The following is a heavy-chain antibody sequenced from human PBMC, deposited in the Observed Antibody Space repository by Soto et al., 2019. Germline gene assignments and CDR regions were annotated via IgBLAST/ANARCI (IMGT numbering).Heavy chain of an antibody. V-gene: IGHV3-11*04. CDR1: GFTFSDYY. CDR3: ARERSSYYDSSGYYDPSPMFDY. D-gene: IGHD3-22*01. J-gene: IGHJ4*02. CDR2: ISSSGSTI. Sequence: GGSLRLSCAASGFTFSDYYMSWIRQAPGKGLEWVSYISSSGSTIYYADSVKGRFTISRDNAKNSLYLQMNSLRAEDTAVYYCARERSSYYDSSGYYDPSPMFDYWGQGTLVTVSS.